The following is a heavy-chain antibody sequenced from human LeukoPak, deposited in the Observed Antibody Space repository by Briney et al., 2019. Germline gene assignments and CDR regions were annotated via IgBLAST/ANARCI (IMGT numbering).Heavy chain of an antibody. CDR2: IIPIFGTA. V-gene: IGHV1-69*05. CDR1: GGTFSSYA. Sequence: SVKVSCKASGGTFSSYAISWVRQAPGQGLEWMGRIIPIFGTANYAQKFQGGVTITTDESTSTAYMELSSLRSEDTAVYYCARDHYDILTGYYLGIFDYWGQGTLVTVSS. D-gene: IGHD3-9*01. J-gene: IGHJ4*02. CDR3: ARDHYDILTGYYLGIFDY.